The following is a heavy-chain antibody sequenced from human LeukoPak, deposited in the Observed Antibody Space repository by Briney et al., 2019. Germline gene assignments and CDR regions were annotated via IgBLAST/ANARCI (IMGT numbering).Heavy chain of an antibody. D-gene: IGHD3-3*01. CDR2: FDPEDGET. CDR3: ATAPPNPRPYYDFWSGYWAFDY. V-gene: IGHV1-24*01. Sequence: ASVKVSCKVSGYTLTELAMHWVRQAPGKGLEWMGGFDPEDGETIYAQKFQGRVTMTEDTSTDTAYMELSSLRSEDTAVYYCATAPPNPRPYYDFWSGYWAFDYWGQGTLVTVSS. J-gene: IGHJ4*02. CDR1: GYTLTELA.